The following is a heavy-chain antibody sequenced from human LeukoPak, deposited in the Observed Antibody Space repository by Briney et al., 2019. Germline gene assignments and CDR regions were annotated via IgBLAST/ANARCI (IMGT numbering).Heavy chain of an antibody. CDR2: INHSGST. Sequence: SETLSLTCAVYGGSFSGYYWSWLRQPPGKGLEWIGEINHSGSTNYNPSLKSRVTISVDTSNNQFPLKLSSVPAAAAAVYYCAAGVGWKDIDYGGQGTLVTVS. J-gene: IGHJ4*02. CDR1: GGSFSGYY. V-gene: IGHV4-34*01. D-gene: IGHD6-19*01. CDR3: AAGVGWKDIDY.